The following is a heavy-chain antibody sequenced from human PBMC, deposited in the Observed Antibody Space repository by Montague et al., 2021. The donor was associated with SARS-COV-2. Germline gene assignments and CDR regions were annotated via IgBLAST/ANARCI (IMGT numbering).Heavy chain of an antibody. CDR3: ARAQGLSGYYSRAYSFNY. D-gene: IGHD3-9*01. CDR2: IYYSGST. Sequence: SETLSLTCTVSGGSISSSSYYWGWIRQPPGKGLEWIGSIYYSGSTYYNPSLKSRVSISVDTSKNQLSLKLSSVTAADTAVYYCARAQGLSGYYSRAYSFNYWGQGTLVTVSS. CDR1: GGSISSSSYY. V-gene: IGHV4-39*07. J-gene: IGHJ4*02.